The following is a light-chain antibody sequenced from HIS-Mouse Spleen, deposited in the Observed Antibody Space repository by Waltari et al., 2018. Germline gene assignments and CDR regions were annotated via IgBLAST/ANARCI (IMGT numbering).Light chain of an antibody. V-gene: IGKV2-28*01. Sequence: DIVMTQSPLSLPVTPGEPASISCRSSQSLLHSNGYNYLDWYLQKPGQSPKLLVYLGSNRASGVPYRFSGSGSGTDFTLKISRVEAEDVGVYYCMQALQTPPFTFGPGTKVDIK. CDR2: LGS. J-gene: IGKJ3*01. CDR1: QSLLHSNGYNY. CDR3: MQALQTPPFT.